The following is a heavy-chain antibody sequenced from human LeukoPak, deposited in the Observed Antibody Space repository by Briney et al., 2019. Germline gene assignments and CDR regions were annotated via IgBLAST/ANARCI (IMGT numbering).Heavy chain of an antibody. Sequence: GESLKISCKGSGYSFTSYWIGWVRRMPGKGLEWMGVIYPDDSEPRYTPSFEGQITISVDKSISTAYLQWSSLKASDTAVYYCARHGHCTNGVCYSNYYYHMDVWGKGTTVTVSS. CDR3: ARHGHCTNGVCYSNYYYHMDV. V-gene: IGHV5-51*01. CDR1: GYSFTSYW. D-gene: IGHD2-8*01. J-gene: IGHJ6*03. CDR2: IYPDDSEP.